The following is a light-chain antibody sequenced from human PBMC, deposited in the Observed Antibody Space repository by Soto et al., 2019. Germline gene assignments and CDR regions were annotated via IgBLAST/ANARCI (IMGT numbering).Light chain of an antibody. CDR1: NSDIGTYKY. CDR2: EVS. J-gene: IGLJ2*01. V-gene: IGLV2-14*01. CDR3: SAYTRTSTLV. Sequence: QSALTQPASVSGSPGQSITISCAGTNSDIGTYKYVSWYQQHPGKVPKLMIYEVSHRPSGVSARFSGSKSGNTASLTISGLQAEDEADYYCSAYTRTSTLVFGGGTKLTVL.